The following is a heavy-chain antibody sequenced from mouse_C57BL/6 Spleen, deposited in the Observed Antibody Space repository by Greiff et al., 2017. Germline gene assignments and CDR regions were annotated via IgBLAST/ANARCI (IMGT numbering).Heavy chain of an antibody. Sequence: QVQLKESGPELVKPGASVKISCKASGYAFSSSWMNWVQQRPGKGLEWIGRIYPGDGDTNYNGKFKGKATLTADKSSSTAYMQLSSLTSEDSAVYFCARDYYGSSDYWGQGTTLTVSS. CDR3: ARDYYGSSDY. D-gene: IGHD1-1*01. V-gene: IGHV1-82*01. CDR2: IYPGDGDT. J-gene: IGHJ2*01. CDR1: GYAFSSSW.